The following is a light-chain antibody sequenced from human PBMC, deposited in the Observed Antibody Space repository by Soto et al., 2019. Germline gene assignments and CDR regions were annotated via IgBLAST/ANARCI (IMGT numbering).Light chain of an antibody. J-gene: IGKJ4*01. CDR2: GAS. Sequence: DIQLTQSPSFLSASVGDRVTITCRASQGISSYLAWYQQKPGKAPKLLIYGASTLQSGVPSRFSGSGAGTEFTLTISSLQPEDFATYYCEQVNTYPLTFGGGTKAEIK. CDR3: EQVNTYPLT. CDR1: QGISSY. V-gene: IGKV1-9*01.